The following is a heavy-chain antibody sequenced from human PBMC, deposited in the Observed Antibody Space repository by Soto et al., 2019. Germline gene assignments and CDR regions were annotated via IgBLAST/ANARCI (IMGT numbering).Heavy chain of an antibody. D-gene: IGHD1-26*01. CDR3: ATNIVGAAYGMDV. CDR1: GGTFSSYA. V-gene: IGHV1-69*13. Sequence: GASVKVSCKASGGTFSSYAISWVRQAPGQGLEWMGGIIPIFGTANYAQKFQGRVTITADESTSTAYMELSSLRSEDTAVYYCATNIVGAAYGMDVWGQGTTVTVSS. J-gene: IGHJ6*02. CDR2: IIPIFGTA.